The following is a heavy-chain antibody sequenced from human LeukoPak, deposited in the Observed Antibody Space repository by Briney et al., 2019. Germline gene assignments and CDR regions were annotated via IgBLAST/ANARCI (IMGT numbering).Heavy chain of an antibody. CDR2: ISWNSGSI. CDR1: GFTFDDYA. V-gene: IGHV3-9*01. J-gene: IGHJ4*02. D-gene: IGHD6-13*01. Sequence: GGSLRLSCAASGFTFDDYAMHWVRQAPGKGLEWVSGISWNSGSIGYADSVKGRFTISRDNAKNTLYLQMNSLRAEDTAVYYCARGVFTYWGQGTLVTVSS. CDR3: ARGVFTY.